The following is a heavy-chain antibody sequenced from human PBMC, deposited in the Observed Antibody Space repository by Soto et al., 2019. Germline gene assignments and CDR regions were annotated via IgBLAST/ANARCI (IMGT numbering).Heavy chain of an antibody. CDR3: ARDKRPTSRDYYYYGMDV. J-gene: IGHJ6*02. CDR2: IYYSGST. Sequence: SETLSLTCTVSGGSISSSSYYWGWIRQPPGKGLEWIGSIYYSGSTYYNPSLKSRVTISVDTSKNQFSLKLSSVTAADTAVYYCARDKRPTSRDYYYYGMDVWGQGTTVT. V-gene: IGHV4-39*07. D-gene: IGHD1-26*01. CDR1: GGSISSSSYY.